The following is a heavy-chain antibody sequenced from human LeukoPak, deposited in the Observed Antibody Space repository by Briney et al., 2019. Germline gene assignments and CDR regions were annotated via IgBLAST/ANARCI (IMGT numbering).Heavy chain of an antibody. D-gene: IGHD2-21*02. CDR3: ARVRVAYCGGDCYLAPFDY. J-gene: IGHJ4*02. Sequence: WASVKVSCKASGYTFTSYGISWVRQAPGQGLEWMGWISAYNGNTNYAQKFQGRVTITADESTSTAYMELSSLRSEDTAVYYCARVRVAYCGGDCYLAPFDYWGQGTLVTVSS. CDR2: ISAYNGNT. V-gene: IGHV1-18*01. CDR1: GYTFTSYG.